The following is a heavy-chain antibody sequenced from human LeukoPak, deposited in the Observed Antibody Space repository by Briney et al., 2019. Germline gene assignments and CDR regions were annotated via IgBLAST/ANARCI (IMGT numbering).Heavy chain of an antibody. D-gene: IGHD2-15*01. Sequence: PGGSLRLSCAASGFTFSSYAMSWVRQAPGKGLEWGSAISGSGGSTYYADSVKGRFTISRDNSKNTLYLQMNSLRAEDTAVYYCAKGRLVVAAHPGWYFDLWGRGTLVTVSS. CDR2: ISGSGGST. CDR1: GFTFSSYA. V-gene: IGHV3-23*01. J-gene: IGHJ2*01. CDR3: AKGRLVVAAHPGWYFDL.